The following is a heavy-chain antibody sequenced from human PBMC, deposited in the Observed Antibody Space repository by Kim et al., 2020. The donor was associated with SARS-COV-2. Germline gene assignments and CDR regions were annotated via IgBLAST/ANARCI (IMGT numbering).Heavy chain of an antibody. Sequence: AQMLQGRVTMTTATSTSTAYMELRSLRSDDTAVYYCARDLIAARPNWFDPWGQGTLVTVSS. J-gene: IGHJ5*02. CDR3: ARDLIAARPNWFDP. D-gene: IGHD6-6*01. V-gene: IGHV1-18*01.